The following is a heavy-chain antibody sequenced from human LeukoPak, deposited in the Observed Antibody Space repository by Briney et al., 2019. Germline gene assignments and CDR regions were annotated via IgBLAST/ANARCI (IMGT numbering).Heavy chain of an antibody. Sequence: PSETLSLTCTVSGGSISSSNYYWGWIRQPPGKGLEWIGTIYYSGSTYYNPSLKSRVTISVDTSKNQFSLNLTSVTAADTAVYYCAGNRGDYWGQGTLVTVSS. CDR2: IYYSGST. D-gene: IGHD1-14*01. J-gene: IGHJ4*02. CDR3: AGNRGDY. CDR1: GGSISSSNYY. V-gene: IGHV4-39*07.